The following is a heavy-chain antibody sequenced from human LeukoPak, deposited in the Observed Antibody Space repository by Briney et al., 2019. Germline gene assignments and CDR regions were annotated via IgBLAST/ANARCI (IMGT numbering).Heavy chain of an antibody. J-gene: IGHJ6*03. V-gene: IGHV4-34*01. CDR3: ARGSSSAGMYYYYYYMDV. Sequence: SETLSLTCAVYGGSFSGCYWSWIRQPPGKGLEWIGEINHSGSTNYNPSLKSRVTISVDTSKNQFSLKLSSVTAADTAVYYCARGSSSAGMYYYYYYMDVWGKGTTVTVSS. CDR2: INHSGST. D-gene: IGHD6-6*01. CDR1: GGSFSGCY.